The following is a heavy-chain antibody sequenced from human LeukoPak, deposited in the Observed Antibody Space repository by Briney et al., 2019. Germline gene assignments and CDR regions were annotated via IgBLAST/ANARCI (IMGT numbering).Heavy chain of an antibody. Sequence: GASVNVSCTASGYTFTSYAMNWVRQAPGQGLEWMGWINTNTGNPTYAQGFTGRFVFSLDTSVSTAYLQISSLKAEDTAVYYCAGSTVVVPAARYYYYYYGMDVRGQGTTVTVSS. V-gene: IGHV7-4-1*02. CDR3: AGSTVVVPAARYYYYYYGMDV. CDR2: INTNTGNP. CDR1: GYTFTSYA. D-gene: IGHD2-2*01. J-gene: IGHJ6*02.